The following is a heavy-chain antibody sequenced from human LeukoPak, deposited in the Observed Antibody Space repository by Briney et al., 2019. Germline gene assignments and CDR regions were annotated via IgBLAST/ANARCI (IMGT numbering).Heavy chain of an antibody. Sequence: GGSLRLSCAASKFTFSSYSMNWVRQAPGKGLEWVSSISSSSSYIYYADSVKGRFTISRDNAKNSLYLQMNSLRAEDTAVYYCARDLGSIVDYWGPGTLVTVSS. CDR1: KFTFSSYS. D-gene: IGHD3-10*01. V-gene: IGHV3-21*01. J-gene: IGHJ4*02. CDR3: ARDLGSIVDY. CDR2: ISSSSSYI.